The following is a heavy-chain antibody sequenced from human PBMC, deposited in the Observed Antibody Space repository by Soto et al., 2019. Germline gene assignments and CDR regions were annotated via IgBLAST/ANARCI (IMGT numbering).Heavy chain of an antibody. Sequence: QVQLVQSGAEVKKPGASVKVSCKASGYTFTSYGITWVRQAPGQGLEWMGWISAYNGNTNYAQKLQGRVTMTTDTSTSTAYMELRGLRSDDTSVYYCARLLWFGDYRGRDNGFDPWGQGTLVTVSS. CDR3: ARLLWFGDYRGRDNGFDP. J-gene: IGHJ5*02. V-gene: IGHV1-18*01. D-gene: IGHD3-10*01. CDR2: ISAYNGNT. CDR1: GYTFTSYG.